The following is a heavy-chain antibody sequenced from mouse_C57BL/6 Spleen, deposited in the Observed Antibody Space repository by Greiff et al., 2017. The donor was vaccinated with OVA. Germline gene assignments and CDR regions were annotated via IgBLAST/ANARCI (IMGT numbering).Heavy chain of an antibody. CDR1: GFNIKDYY. D-gene: IGHD4-1*01. J-gene: IGHJ3*01. V-gene: IGHV14-2*01. CDR2: LDPEDGDT. Sequence: VQLQQSGAELVTPGASVKLSCTASGFNIKDYYMHWVKQRTEQGLEWIGRLDPEDGDTKYAPKFQGKATLTADTSSNTAYLQLSSLTAEDTAVYYSARTGWDEFACWGQGTLVTVSA. CDR3: ARTGWDEFAC.